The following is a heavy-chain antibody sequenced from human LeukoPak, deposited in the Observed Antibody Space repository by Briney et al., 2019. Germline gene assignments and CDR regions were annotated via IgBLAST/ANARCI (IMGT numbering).Heavy chain of an antibody. D-gene: IGHD4-11*01. CDR3: AREGPDSRYFDL. CDR2: ISSSGITI. Sequence: GGSLRLSRAASGFTFSSYEMNWVRQAPGKGLEWVSYISSSGITIYYADSVRGRFTISRDNAKNSLYLQMNSLRAGDTAVYFCAREGPDSRYFDLWGRGTLVTVSS. CDR1: GFTFSSYE. V-gene: IGHV3-48*03. J-gene: IGHJ2*01.